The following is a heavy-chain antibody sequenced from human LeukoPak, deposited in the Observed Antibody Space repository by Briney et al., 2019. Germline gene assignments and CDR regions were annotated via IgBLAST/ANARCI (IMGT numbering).Heavy chain of an antibody. Sequence: PSETLSLTCTVSGGSISGYYRTWIRQPPGKGLEWIGYIYYSGSTNYNPSLKSRVNISVDTSENQFSLKLSSVTAADTAVYYCARVKYYYDSRGPYYYYYGMDVWGQGTTVTVSS. D-gene: IGHD3-22*01. CDR1: GGSISGYY. V-gene: IGHV4-59*01. CDR2: IYYSGST. J-gene: IGHJ6*02. CDR3: ARVKYYYDSRGPYYYYYGMDV.